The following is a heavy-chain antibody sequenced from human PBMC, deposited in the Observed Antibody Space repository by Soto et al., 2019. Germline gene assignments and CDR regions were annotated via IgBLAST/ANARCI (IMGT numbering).Heavy chain of an antibody. V-gene: IGHV4-59*01. D-gene: IGHD3-22*01. CDR2: VDYSGNT. J-gene: IGHJ4*02. Sequence: PSETLSLTCTVSGCSISGYYWSWIRQPPGKGLEWIGYVDYSGNTNYNPYLKSRVVISVDRTKNQFSLKMTSLTAADTAVYYCARDYYDSSGFYDYFDYWGQGTLVTVSS. CDR3: ARDYYDSSGFYDYFDY. CDR1: GCSISGYY.